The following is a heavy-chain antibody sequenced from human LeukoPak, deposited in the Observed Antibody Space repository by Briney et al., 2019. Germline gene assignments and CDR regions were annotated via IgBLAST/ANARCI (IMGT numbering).Heavy chain of an antibody. CDR2: IIPIFGTA. J-gene: IGHJ5*02. CDR3: ASEIMVRGVGECYWFDP. D-gene: IGHD3-10*01. V-gene: IGHV1-69*05. CDR1: GGTFSSYA. Sequence: ASVKVSCKASGGTFSSYAISWVRQAPGQGLEWMGGIIPIFGTANYAQKFQGRVTITTDESTSTAYMELSSLRSEDTAVYYCASEIMVRGVGECYWFDPWGQGTLVTVSS.